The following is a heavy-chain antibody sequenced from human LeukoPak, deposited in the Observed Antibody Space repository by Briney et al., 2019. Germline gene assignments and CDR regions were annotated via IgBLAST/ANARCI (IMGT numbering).Heavy chain of an antibody. Sequence: PGGSLRISCTTSGFTFHEFTMHWVRQGPGKALEWVPLISWDGGGTYYVDSVKGRFTISRDNSKNSLYLEMNSLRTEDTALYYCVKDSQSYDFWTGSFDYWGQGALVTVSS. CDR3: VKDSQSYDFWTGSFDY. CDR1: GFTFHEFT. V-gene: IGHV3-43*01. D-gene: IGHD3-3*01. J-gene: IGHJ4*02. CDR2: ISWDGGGT.